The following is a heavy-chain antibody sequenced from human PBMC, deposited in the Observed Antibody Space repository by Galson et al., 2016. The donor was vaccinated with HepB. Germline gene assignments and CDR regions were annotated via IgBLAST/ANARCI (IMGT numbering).Heavy chain of an antibody. Sequence: SLRLSCAASEFTFSGYAIHWVRQASGRGPEWIGHIRSKATTYAALYVPTLKGRFTISRYDSKHMAYLHMRSLKTDDTAVYYSVRSGDFSGYGSRWGQGTLVTVSS. V-gene: IGHV3-73*01. D-gene: IGHD6-13*01. J-gene: IGHJ4*02. CDR3: VRSGDFSGYGSR. CDR2: IRSKATTYAA. CDR1: EFTFSGYA.